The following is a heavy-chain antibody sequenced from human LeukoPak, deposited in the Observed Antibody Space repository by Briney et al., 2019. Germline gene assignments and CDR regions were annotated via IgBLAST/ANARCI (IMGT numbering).Heavy chain of an antibody. CDR2: VHHTGTT. CDR3: ATGMPIDF. V-gene: IGHV4-38-2*02. CDR1: FPVANGFH. J-gene: IGHJ4*02. D-gene: IGHD2-2*01. Sequence: PSETLSLTCSVSFPVANGFHWASIRQPPGKGLEFMGYVHHTGTTYYNPSLNSRVTISVDTSKYQFSLRLTSVTAADTAVYFCATGMPIDFCGQGRLVTVSS.